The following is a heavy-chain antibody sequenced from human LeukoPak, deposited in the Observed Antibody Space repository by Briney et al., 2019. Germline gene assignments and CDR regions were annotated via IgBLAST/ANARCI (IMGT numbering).Heavy chain of an antibody. CDR1: GGTFSSYA. V-gene: IGHV1-69*04. CDR3: ASVRFGELLHIGY. Sequence: ASVKVSCKASGGTFSSYAISCVRQAPGQGREWMGRIIPILGIANYEQKFQGRVTITADRSTSTAYMEQSSLRSEDTAVYYCASVRFGELLHIGYWGQGTLVTVSS. D-gene: IGHD3-10*01. J-gene: IGHJ4*02. CDR2: IIPILGIA.